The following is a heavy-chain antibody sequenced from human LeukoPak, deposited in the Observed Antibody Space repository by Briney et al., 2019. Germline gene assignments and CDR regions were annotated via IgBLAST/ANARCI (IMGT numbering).Heavy chain of an antibody. CDR1: GLTFSNYG. J-gene: IGHJ4*02. CDR3: AKVKEMYSSGSYYFDY. V-gene: IGHV3-30*18. CDR2: IPYDGFNP. D-gene: IGHD6-19*01. Sequence: SLRLSCAASGLTFSNYGMHWVRQAPGKGLEWVAVIPYDGFNPYYADSVKGRFTISRDNSKNTLWLQMNSLRAEDTAVYYCAKVKEMYSSGSYYFDYWGQGTLVTVSS.